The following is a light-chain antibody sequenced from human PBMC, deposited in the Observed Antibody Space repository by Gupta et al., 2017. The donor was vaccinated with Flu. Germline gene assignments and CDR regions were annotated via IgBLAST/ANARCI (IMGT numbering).Light chain of an antibody. CDR2: QVS. CDR3: RQGKDFPPT. Sequence: DIVMTQTPLSSPVTLGQPASISCKSSQGLVHSDGNTYLSWLHQRPGQPPRLLMYQVSNRFSGVPDRFSGSGAGTDFTLEISSVEAEDVGVYYCRQGKDFPPTFGQGTRMEIK. J-gene: IGKJ2*01. CDR1: QGLVHSDGNTY. V-gene: IGKV2-24*01.